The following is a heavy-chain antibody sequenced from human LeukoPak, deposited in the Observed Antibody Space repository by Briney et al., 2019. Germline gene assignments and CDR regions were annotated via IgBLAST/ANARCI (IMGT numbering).Heavy chain of an antibody. J-gene: IGHJ4*02. CDR2: IDPSDSDT. V-gene: IGHV5-51*01. D-gene: IGHD3-3*01. CDR3: ARFRSGYSDY. CDR1: VTSVASYW. Sequence: GESLKISCKVSVTSVASYWIGWVRQMPGKGLEWMGIIDPSDSDTRYSPSFQGQITISADKSISTAYLQWSSLKASDTAIDYCARFRSGYSDYWGQGTLVTVSS.